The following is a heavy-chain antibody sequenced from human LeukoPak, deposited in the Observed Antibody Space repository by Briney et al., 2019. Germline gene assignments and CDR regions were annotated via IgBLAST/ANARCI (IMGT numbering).Heavy chain of an antibody. CDR2: IYYSGST. CDR1: GGSISSSSYY. D-gene: IGHD3-22*01. V-gene: IGHV4-39*01. J-gene: IGHJ4*02. CDR3: ARLTEYYYDSSGYYYDY. Sequence: SETLSLTCTVSGGSISSSSYYWGWIRQPPGKGLEWIGSIYYSGSTYYNPSLKSRVTISVDTSKNQFSLKLSSVTAADTAVYYCARLTEYYYDSSGYYYDYWGQGTLVTVSS.